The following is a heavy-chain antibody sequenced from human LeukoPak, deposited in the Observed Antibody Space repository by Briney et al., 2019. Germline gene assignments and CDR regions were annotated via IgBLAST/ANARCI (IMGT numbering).Heavy chain of an antibody. J-gene: IGHJ3*02. Sequence: SVKVSCKASGYTFTAYYMHWVRQAPGQGLEWMGWINPKNADTTYAQKFQGRVTMTRDTSISTAYMELSSLRSDDTAVFYCARGRPLIGATHDSFYIWGLGTMVTVSS. D-gene: IGHD5-12*01. CDR1: GYTFTAYY. V-gene: IGHV1-2*02. CDR2: INPKNADT. CDR3: ARGRPLIGATHDSFYI.